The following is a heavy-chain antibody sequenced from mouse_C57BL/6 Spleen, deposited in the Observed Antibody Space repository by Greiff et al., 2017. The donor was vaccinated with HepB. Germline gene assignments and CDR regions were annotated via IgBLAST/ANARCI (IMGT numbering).Heavy chain of an antibody. V-gene: IGHV1-53*01. CDR3: ARLDAPGSGSSYWYFDV. Sequence: QVQLQQPGTELVKPGASVKLSCKASGYTFTSYWMHWVKQRPGQGLEWMGNINPSNGGTNYNEKFKSKATLTVDKSSSTAYMQLSSLTSEDSAVYYCARLDAPGSGSSYWYFDVWGTGTTVTVSS. CDR2: INPSNGGT. CDR1: GYTFTSYW. J-gene: IGHJ1*03. D-gene: IGHD1-1*01.